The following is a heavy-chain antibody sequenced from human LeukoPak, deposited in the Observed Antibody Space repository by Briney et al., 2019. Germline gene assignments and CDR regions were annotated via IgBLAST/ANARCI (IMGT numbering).Heavy chain of an antibody. J-gene: IGHJ4*02. Sequence: PSETLSLTCAVYGGSFSGYYWSWIRQPPGKGLEWIGEINHNGSTNYNPSLKSRVTISVDTSKNQFSLKLSSVTAADTAVYYCAREGSSGWYAFDYWGQGTLVTVSS. CDR1: GGSFSGYY. V-gene: IGHV4-34*01. D-gene: IGHD6-19*01. CDR3: AREGSSGWYAFDY. CDR2: INHNGST.